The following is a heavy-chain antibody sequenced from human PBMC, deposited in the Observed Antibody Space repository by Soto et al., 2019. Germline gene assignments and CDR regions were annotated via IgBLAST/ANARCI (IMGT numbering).Heavy chain of an antibody. V-gene: IGHV3-48*02. D-gene: IGHD6-19*01. J-gene: IGHJ4*02. CDR3: ARESPWLVHNRTRAPNCFAY. CDR2: ISNSSSTI. CDR1: GFNFSSYS. Sequence: PGGSLRLSCAASGFNFSSYSMNCVRQAPGKWLEWFSYISNSSSTIYYADSGKGGFTICIDNAKNSLYLKMNSMRDDRRAVYYCARESPWLVHNRTRAPNCFAYWGQGTLVTLSS.